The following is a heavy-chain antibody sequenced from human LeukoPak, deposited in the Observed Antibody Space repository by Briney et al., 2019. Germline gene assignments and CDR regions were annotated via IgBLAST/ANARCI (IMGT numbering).Heavy chain of an antibody. CDR2: ISAYNGNT. V-gene: IGHV1-18*01. CDR1: GYTFTSYG. J-gene: IGHJ3*02. CDR3: ARHGGYYDSSGNDAFDI. D-gene: IGHD3-22*01. Sequence: ASVKVSCKASGYTFTSYGISWVRQAPGQGLEWMGWISAYNGNTNYAQKLQGRVTMTTDTSTSTAYMELRSLRSDDTVVYYCARHGGYYDSSGNDAFDIWGQGTMVTVPS.